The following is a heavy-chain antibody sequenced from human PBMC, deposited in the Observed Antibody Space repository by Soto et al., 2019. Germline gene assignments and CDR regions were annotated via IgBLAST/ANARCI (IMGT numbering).Heavy chain of an antibody. CDR2: IKSKTDGGTT. CDR3: TTASYNWNDALQLAMDV. J-gene: IGHJ6*03. D-gene: IGHD1-1*01. CDR1: GFTFSNAW. Sequence: GGSLRLSCAASGFTFSNAWMSWVRQAPGKGLEWVGRIKSKTDGGTTDYAAPVKGRFTISRDDSKNTLYLQMNSLKTEDTAVYYCTTASYNWNDALQLAMDVWGKGTTVTVSS. V-gene: IGHV3-15*01.